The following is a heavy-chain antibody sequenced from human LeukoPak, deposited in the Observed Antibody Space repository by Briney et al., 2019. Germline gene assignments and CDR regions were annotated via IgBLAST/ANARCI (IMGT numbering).Heavy chain of an antibody. Sequence: SETLSLTCAVYGGSFSSYYWGWIRQPPGKGLEWIGSIYYSGSTYYNSSLQSRVTISVDTSKNQLSLKLNSVTAADTAVYYCARGRKSRVRGFGRHNDYYYYYMDVWGKGTTVTISS. CDR3: ARGRKSRVRGFGRHNDYYYYYMDV. CDR1: GGSFSSYY. J-gene: IGHJ6*03. V-gene: IGHV4-39*07. CDR2: IYYSGST. D-gene: IGHD3-10*01.